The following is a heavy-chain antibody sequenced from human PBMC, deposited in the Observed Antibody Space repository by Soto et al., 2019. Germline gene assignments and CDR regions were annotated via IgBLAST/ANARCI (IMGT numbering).Heavy chain of an antibody. J-gene: IGHJ2*01. Sequence: EVQLLESGGGLVQPGGSLRLSCAASGVTFSNYAMSWVRQAPGKGLEWVSVISGRADSTYYADSVKGRFTISKDNSKNTLYLQMNPPGAEDPAVYYCAKRFGGWWYFDLWGRGPLVTVSS. CDR1: GVTFSNYA. CDR3: AKRFGGWWYFDL. D-gene: IGHD3-16*01. V-gene: IGHV3-23*01. CDR2: ISGRADST.